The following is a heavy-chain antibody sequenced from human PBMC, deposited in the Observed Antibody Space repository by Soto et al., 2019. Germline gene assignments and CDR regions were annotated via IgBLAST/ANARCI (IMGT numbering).Heavy chain of an antibody. D-gene: IGHD1-26*01. Sequence: SVKVSCKASGGTFSSYTISWVRQAPGQGLEWMGRIIPILGIANYAQKIQGRVTITTDKSTSTAYKKMSSLRSEDTAVNYCARGPWELSLRTWPNYWGQGTLVTVSS. CDR2: IIPILGIA. CDR3: ARGPWELSLRTWPNY. V-gene: IGHV1-69*02. J-gene: IGHJ4*02. CDR1: GGTFSSYT.